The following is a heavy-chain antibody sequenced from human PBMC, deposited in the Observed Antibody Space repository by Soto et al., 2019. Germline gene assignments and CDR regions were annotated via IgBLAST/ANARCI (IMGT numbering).Heavy chain of an antibody. CDR3: AGTTSLQWYYMDV. CDR2: TYYRSTRLYN. J-gene: IGHJ6*03. CDR1: GDSVSSNSAA. V-gene: IGHV6-1*01. Sequence: SQTLSLTCAISGDSVSSNSAAWNWIRQSPSRGLEWLGRTYYRSTRLYNDYAVSVKSRITVNPDTSKNQFSLHLNSVTPEDTVVYYFAGTTSLQWYYMDVWDKGTTVTVSS. D-gene: IGHD1-7*01.